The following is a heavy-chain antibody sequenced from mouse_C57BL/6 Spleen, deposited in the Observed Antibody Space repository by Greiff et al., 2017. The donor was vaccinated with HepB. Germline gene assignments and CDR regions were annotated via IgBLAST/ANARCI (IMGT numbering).Heavy chain of an antibody. D-gene: IGHD2-3*01. Sequence: VQLQQSGAELAKPGASVKLSCKASGYTFTSYWMHWVKQRPGQGLEWIGYINPSSGYTKYNQKFKDKATLTADESSSTAYMQLSSLTYEDSAVYYCARDDGYYVGWFAYWGQGTLVTVSA. J-gene: IGHJ3*01. CDR1: GYTFTSYW. V-gene: IGHV1-7*01. CDR2: INPSSGYT. CDR3: ARDDGYYVGWFAY.